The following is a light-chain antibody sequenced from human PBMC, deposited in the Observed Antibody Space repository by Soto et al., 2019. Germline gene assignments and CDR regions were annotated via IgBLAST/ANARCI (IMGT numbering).Light chain of an antibody. CDR2: RAS. J-gene: IGKJ1*01. V-gene: IGKV1-5*03. CDR3: QQYSNYWT. Sequence: IEMTQSPSSLSASVGDRVTITCRASQSISNWLAWYQQKPGRAPKLLIYRASTLESGVPSRFSGSGSETEFTLTISSLQPDDSASYYCQQYSNYWTFGQGTRVEIK. CDR1: QSISNW.